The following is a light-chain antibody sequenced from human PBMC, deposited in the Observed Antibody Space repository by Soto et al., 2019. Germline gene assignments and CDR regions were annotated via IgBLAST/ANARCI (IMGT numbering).Light chain of an antibody. Sequence: QSVLTQPRSVSGSPGQSVTISCTGTSSDVGAYNYVSWYQQQPGKAPKFIIYDVNKRPSGVPDRFSGSKSGNTASLTISGLQAEDEGDYYCCSYEGTYSFRVFGGGTKVTVL. CDR2: DVN. CDR1: SSDVGAYNY. CDR3: CSYEGTYSFRV. V-gene: IGLV2-11*01. J-gene: IGLJ2*01.